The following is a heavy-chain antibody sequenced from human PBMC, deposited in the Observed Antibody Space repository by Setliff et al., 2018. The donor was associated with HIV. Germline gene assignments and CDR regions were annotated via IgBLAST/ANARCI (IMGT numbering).Heavy chain of an antibody. Sequence: PGGSLRLSCAVSGFTFITSTMNWVRQAPGKGLEWVASISSSGSYIHFADSVKGRFTISRDNAKNSQYLLMSDLRAEDTAAYYCAAVFTGEPGRSLDYWGQGTPVTVSS. D-gene: IGHD1-26*01. CDR2: ISSSGSYI. J-gene: IGHJ4*02. V-gene: IGHV3-21*01. CDR1: GFTFITST. CDR3: AAVFTGEPGRSLDY.